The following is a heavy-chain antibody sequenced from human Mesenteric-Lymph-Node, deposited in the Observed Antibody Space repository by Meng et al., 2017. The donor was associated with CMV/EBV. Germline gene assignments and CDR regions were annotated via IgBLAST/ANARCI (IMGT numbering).Heavy chain of an antibody. CDR3: ARPSPRRYCSSISCYEWGDFDS. J-gene: IGHJ4*02. CDR1: YY. CDR2: INPNSGDT. D-gene: IGHD2-2*01. V-gene: IGHV1-2*02. Sequence: YYMHWVRQAPGQGLEWMGWINPNSGDTDYAQKFQGRVTMTGDTSINTAYMELSRLTSDDTAVYYCARPSPRRYCSSISCYEWGDFDSWGRGTLVTVSS.